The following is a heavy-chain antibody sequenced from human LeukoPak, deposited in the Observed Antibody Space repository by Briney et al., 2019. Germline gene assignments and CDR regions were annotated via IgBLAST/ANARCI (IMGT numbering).Heavy chain of an antibody. V-gene: IGHV4-61*08. CDR3: ARDSASTGYMNAFDI. D-gene: IGHD3-22*01. J-gene: IGHJ3*02. Sequence: PSETLSLTCTVSGGSVTSSGYYWSWVRQPPGKGLEYIGYIYYSGSTNYNPSLKSRVTISVDTSKNHFSLKLRSVTAADTAVYYFARDSASTGYMNAFDIWGQGTMVTVPS. CDR1: GGSVTSSGYY. CDR2: IYYSGST.